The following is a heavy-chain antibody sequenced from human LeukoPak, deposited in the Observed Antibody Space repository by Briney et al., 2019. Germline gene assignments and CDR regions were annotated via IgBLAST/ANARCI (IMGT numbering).Heavy chain of an antibody. CDR3: ARLATHGDY. Sequence: PGGSLRLSCAASGFIFSTYGMHWVRQAPGKGLEWVAFIRHDGSNKYYADSVKGRFTISRDNSKNKLYLQMNSLRAEDTAVYYCARLATHGDYWGQGTLVTVSS. CDR2: IRHDGSNK. V-gene: IGHV3-30*02. J-gene: IGHJ4*02. D-gene: IGHD5-24*01. CDR1: GFIFSTYG.